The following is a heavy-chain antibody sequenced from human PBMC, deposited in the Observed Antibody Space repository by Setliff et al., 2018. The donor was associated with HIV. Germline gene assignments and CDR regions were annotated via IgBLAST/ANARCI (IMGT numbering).Heavy chain of an antibody. CDR1: GGSFSEYY. D-gene: IGHD6-19*01. Sequence: SETLSLTCAVYGGSFSEYYWTWVRQPPGKGLEWIGNIHTTGSTNYNPSLKSRVIVAIDTPQNRFFLRLTSVTAADTAVYFCARRPYSSGRFDPWGQGTLVTVSS. J-gene: IGHJ5*02. V-gene: IGHV4-4*08. CDR2: IHTTGST. CDR3: ARRPYSSGRFDP.